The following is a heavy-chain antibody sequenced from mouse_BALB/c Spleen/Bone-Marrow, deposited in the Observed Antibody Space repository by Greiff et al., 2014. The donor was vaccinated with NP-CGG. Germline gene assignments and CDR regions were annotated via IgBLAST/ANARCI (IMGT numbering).Heavy chain of an antibody. V-gene: IGHV2-9*02. J-gene: IGHJ1*01. D-gene: IGHD4-1*01. Sequence: VQRVESGPGLVAPSQSLSITCTVSGFSLTSYGVHWVRQPPGEGLEWLGVIWAGGSTNYNSALMSRLSISKDNSKSQVFLKMNSLQTDDTAMYYCARVTGTDWYFDVWGAGTTVTVSS. CDR3: ARVTGTDWYFDV. CDR1: GFSLTSYG. CDR2: IWAGGST.